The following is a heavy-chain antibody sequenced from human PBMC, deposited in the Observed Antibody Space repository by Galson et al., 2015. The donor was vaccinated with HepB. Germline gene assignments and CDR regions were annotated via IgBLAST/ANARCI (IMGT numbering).Heavy chain of an antibody. Sequence: SVKVSCKASGYTFTSYAMHWVRQAPGQRLEWMGWINAGNGNTKYSQKFQGRVTITRDTSASTAYMELSSLRSEDTAVYYCARDRGGYSTGEWYFDLWGRGTLVTVSS. CDR3: ARDRGGYSTGEWYFDL. CDR1: GYTFTSYA. J-gene: IGHJ2*01. V-gene: IGHV1-3*01. CDR2: INAGNGNT. D-gene: IGHD6-25*01.